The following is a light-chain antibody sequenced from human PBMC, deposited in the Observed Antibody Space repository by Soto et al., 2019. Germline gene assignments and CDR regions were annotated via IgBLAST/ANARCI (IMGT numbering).Light chain of an antibody. CDR2: DAS. CDR1: QSISSW. V-gene: IGKV1-5*01. Sequence: DIQMTQSPSTLSASLGDRVTITCRASQSISSWVAWYQQKPGKAPKLLIYDASSLESGVPSRFSGSGSGTEFTLTISSLQPDDFATYYCQQYNSYSETFGQGTKV. CDR3: QQYNSYSET. J-gene: IGKJ1*01.